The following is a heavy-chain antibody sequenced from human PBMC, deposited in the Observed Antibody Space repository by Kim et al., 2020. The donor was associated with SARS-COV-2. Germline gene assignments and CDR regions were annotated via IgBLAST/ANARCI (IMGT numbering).Heavy chain of an antibody. D-gene: IGHD3-16*01. J-gene: IGHJ6*03. CDR2: INHSGSC. CDR1: GGPFSGYY. Sequence: SETLSLTCAVYGGPFSGYYWIWGRQPPGTGLEWMGDINHSGSCNYSPSLKIRVSITVSTSKYKFSLTLRSGTATATAMYYCSRVRWHATFYSYADIDFWG. CDR3: SRVRWHATFYSYADIDF. V-gene: IGHV4-34*01.